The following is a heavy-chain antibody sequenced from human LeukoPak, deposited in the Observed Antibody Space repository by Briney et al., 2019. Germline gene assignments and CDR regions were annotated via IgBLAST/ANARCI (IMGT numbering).Heavy chain of an antibody. V-gene: IGHV1-18*01. J-gene: IGHJ4*02. CDR2: INTYNYNT. CDR1: GYTFTNYG. CDR3: ARMRIYRDYVDSDS. Sequence: ASVKVSCKASGYTFTNYGIDWVRQAPGQGLEWMGWINTYNYNTNYAQKFQGRVTMTTDTSTTTAYMELRSLTSDDTAIYYCARMRIYRDYVDSDSWGQGTLVTVSS. D-gene: IGHD5-12*01.